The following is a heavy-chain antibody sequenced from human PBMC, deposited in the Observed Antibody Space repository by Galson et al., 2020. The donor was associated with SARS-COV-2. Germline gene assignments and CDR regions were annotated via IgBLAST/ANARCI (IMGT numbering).Heavy chain of an antibody. Sequence: SKTLSLTCSVSNGSISSDYWAWLRQTPGKGLEWIGFFHSDGSTNYNPSLKSRVTISVDTSKNRFSLKLSSLTAADTAVYFCARYTTSSVSFDYWGQGTLVTVSS. CDR1: NGSISSDY. CDR2: FHSDGST. CDR3: ARYTTSSVSFDY. D-gene: IGHD6-6*01. J-gene: IGHJ4*02. V-gene: IGHV4-4*08.